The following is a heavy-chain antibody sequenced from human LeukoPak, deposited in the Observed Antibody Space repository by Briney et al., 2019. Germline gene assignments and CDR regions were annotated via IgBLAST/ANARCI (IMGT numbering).Heavy chain of an antibody. CDR3: AREAVAVAGHFDY. V-gene: IGHV3-53*01. CDR2: VYSGGRT. CDR1: GFTISSNY. J-gene: IGHJ4*02. Sequence: GGSLRLSCAASGFTISSNYMSWVRQAPGKGLEWVSVVYSGGRTYYADSVKDRFTISKDNSKNTLYLQVNSLRAEDTAMYYCAREAVAVAGHFDYWGQGTLVTVSS. D-gene: IGHD6-19*01.